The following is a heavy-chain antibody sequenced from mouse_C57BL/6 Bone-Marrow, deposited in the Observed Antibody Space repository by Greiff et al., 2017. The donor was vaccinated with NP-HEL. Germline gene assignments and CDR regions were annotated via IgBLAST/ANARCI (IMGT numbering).Heavy chain of an antibody. CDR2: IDPSDSET. V-gene: IGHV1-52*01. CDR1: GYTFTSYW. D-gene: IGHD1-1*01. J-gene: IGHJ2*01. CDR3: ARAMFYYYGSSFVVYFDY. Sequence: QVQLQQPGAELVRPGSSVKLSCKASGYTFTSYWMHWVKQRPIQGLEWIGNIDPSDSETHYNQKFKDKATLTVDKSTSTAYMQLSSLTSEDSAVYYCARAMFYYYGSSFVVYFDYWGQGTTLTVSS.